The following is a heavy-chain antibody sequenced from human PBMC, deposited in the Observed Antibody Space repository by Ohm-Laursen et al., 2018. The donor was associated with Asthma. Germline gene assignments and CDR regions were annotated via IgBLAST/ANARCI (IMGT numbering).Heavy chain of an antibody. D-gene: IGHD6-6*01. CDR3: ARDRRYGSSSHFDS. CDR1: GFTFSSHD. CDR2: IWSDGTRE. Sequence: SLRLSCAASGFTFSSHDMHWVRQAPGKGLEWVASIWSDGTRESYGDSVKGRFTISRDNSKDSVYLQMKSLRAEDTAVYYCARDRRYGSSSHFDSWGQGTLVTVSS. V-gene: IGHV3-33*08. J-gene: IGHJ4*02.